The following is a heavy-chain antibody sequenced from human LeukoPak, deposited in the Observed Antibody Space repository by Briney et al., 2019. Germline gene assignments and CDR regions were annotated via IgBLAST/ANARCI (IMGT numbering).Heavy chain of an antibody. J-gene: IGHJ4*02. CDR1: GFTVSSNY. Sequence: GGSLRLSCAASGFTVSSNYMSWIRQAPGKGLEWVSVIYSGGSTYYADSVKGRFTISRHNSKNTLYLQMNSLRAEDTAVYYCARAPEWLIFDYWGQGTLVTVSS. D-gene: IGHD6-19*01. CDR3: ARAPEWLIFDY. V-gene: IGHV3-53*04. CDR2: IYSGGST.